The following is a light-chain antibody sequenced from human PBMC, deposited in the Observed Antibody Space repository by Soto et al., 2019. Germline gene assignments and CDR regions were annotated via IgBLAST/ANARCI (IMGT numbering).Light chain of an antibody. Sequence: QSALTQPASVSGSPGQSITISCTGTSSDVGGYKYVSWYQQHPGKAPKLIIYEVSNRPSGVSTRFSGSKSGNTASLTISGLQAEDEADYYCSSYTSITTLGVFGNGTKVTVL. J-gene: IGLJ1*01. CDR1: SSDVGGYKY. V-gene: IGLV2-14*01. CDR3: SSYTSITTLGV. CDR2: EVS.